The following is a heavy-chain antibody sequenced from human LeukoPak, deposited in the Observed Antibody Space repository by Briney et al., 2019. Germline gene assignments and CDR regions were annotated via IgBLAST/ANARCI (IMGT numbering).Heavy chain of an antibody. CDR1: GGSISSYH. CDR3: AANLNWMRYYYYGMDV. J-gene: IGHJ6*02. D-gene: IGHD1-20*01. Sequence: KPSETLSLTCTVSGGSISSYHWIWIRQPPGKGLEWIGYIHYSGSTNYNPSLKSRVTTSVDTSKKQFSLKLRSVTAADTAVYYCAANLNWMRYYYYGMDVWGQGTTVTVSS. V-gene: IGHV4-59*08. CDR2: IHYSGST.